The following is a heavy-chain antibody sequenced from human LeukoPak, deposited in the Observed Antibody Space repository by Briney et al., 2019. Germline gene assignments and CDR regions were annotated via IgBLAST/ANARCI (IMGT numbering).Heavy chain of an antibody. V-gene: IGHV1-24*01. D-gene: IGHD3-10*01. CDR2: FDPEDGET. J-gene: IGHJ4*02. CDR3: ATAQERGFGELFPN. CDR1: GYTLTELS. Sequence: ASVKVSCKVSGYTLTELSMHWVRQAPGKGLEWVGGFDPEDGETIYAQKFQGRVTMTEDTSTDTAYMELSSLRSEDTAVYYCATAQERGFGELFPNWGQGTLVTVSS.